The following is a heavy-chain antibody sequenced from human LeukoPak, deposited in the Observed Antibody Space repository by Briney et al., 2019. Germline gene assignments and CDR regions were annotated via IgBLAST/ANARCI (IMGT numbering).Heavy chain of an antibody. Sequence: GGSLRLSCAASGFTLRNHWMHWVRQTPGQGLVWVSRISIDGSSTTYADSVKGRFTISRDNAKNTLYLQMNNLRAEDTAMYYCARDQRVTGRPDIDYWGQGTLVIVSS. J-gene: IGHJ4*02. CDR3: ARDQRVTGRPDIDY. CDR1: GFTLRNHW. D-gene: IGHD6-6*01. V-gene: IGHV3-74*03. CDR2: ISIDGSST.